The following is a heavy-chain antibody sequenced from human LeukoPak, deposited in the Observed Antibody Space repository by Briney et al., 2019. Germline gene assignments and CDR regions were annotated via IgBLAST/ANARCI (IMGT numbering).Heavy chain of an antibody. CDR2: IKQDGSEK. J-gene: IGHJ3*02. Sequence: GGSLRLSCAASGFTFSSYWMSWVRQAPGKGLEWVANIKQDGSEKYYVDSVKGRFTISRDNAKNSLYPQMNSLRAEDTAVYYCARVRRYCSSTSCYRGGYAFDIWGQGTMVTVSS. V-gene: IGHV3-7*01. CDR1: GFTFSSYW. D-gene: IGHD2-2*01. CDR3: ARVRRYCSSTSCYRGGYAFDI.